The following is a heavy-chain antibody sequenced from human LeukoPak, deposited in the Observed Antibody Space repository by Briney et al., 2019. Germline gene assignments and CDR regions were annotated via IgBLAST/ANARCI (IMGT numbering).Heavy chain of an antibody. CDR3: ARALYDFWSGYYIANYMDV. CDR2: INTDGSST. Sequence: GGYLRLSCTASGFTFSNYWMHWVRQAPGKGLVWVSRINTDGSSTSYADSVKGRLTISRDNAKNTLFLQMNSLRAEDTAVYYCARALYDFWSGYYIANYMDVWGKGTPVTVSS. V-gene: IGHV3-74*01. CDR1: GFTFSNYW. J-gene: IGHJ6*03. D-gene: IGHD3-3*01.